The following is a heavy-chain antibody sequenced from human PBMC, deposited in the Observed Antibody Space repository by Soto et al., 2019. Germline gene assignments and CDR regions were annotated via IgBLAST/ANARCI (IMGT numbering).Heavy chain of an antibody. CDR3: ANRPRYYNLDV. CDR2: ISGSGDST. J-gene: IGHJ6*02. V-gene: IGHV3-23*01. CDR1: GFTFSSYA. Sequence: GGSLRLSCAASGFTFSSYAMNWVRQAPGKGLEWVSGISGSGDSTYYADSVKGRVTISRDNSKNTLYLQMNSLTAEDTAVYYCANRPRYYNLDVWGQGTTVTVS.